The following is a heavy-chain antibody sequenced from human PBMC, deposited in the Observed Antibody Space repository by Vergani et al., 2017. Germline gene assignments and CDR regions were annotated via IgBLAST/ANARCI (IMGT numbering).Heavy chain of an antibody. V-gene: IGHV4-59*01. J-gene: IGHJ4*02. CDR1: GGSLSGYY. Sequence: QVQLQESGPGLVRPSETLSLTCTVSGGSLSGYYWNWIRQTPGEGLEWIGYVEDSGYFNYNPYLKTRVPMSSDTSNNQFSLMLSSVSVAGTAVYYCARSIVSRNPPDYFDNWGQGTLVTVSS. CDR2: VEDSGYF. D-gene: IGHD1-14*01. CDR3: ARSIVSRNPPDYFDN.